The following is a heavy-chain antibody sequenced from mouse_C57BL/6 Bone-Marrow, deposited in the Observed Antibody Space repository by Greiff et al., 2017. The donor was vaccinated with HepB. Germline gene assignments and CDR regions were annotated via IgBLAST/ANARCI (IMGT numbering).Heavy chain of an antibody. CDR3: RIYYDYDDAMDY. D-gene: IGHD2-4*01. Sequence: EVKVVESGGGLVQPGGSLKLSCAASGFTFSDYYMYWVRQTPEKRLEWVAYISNGGGSTYYPDTVKGRFTISRDNAKNTLYLQMSRLKSEDTAMYYCRIYYDYDDAMDYWGQGTSVTVSS. V-gene: IGHV5-12*01. CDR1: GFTFSDYY. CDR2: ISNGGGST. J-gene: IGHJ4*01.